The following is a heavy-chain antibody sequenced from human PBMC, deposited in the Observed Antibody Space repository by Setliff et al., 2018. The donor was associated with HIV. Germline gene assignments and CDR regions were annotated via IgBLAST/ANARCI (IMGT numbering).Heavy chain of an antibody. CDR2: INPNTGRT. V-gene: IGHV1-2*02. Sequence: ASVKVSCKASGYSFTGYFMHWVRRAPGQGLAWMGWINPNTGRTHYAPNFQGRVTMTRDTSITTAYMELSRLRSDDTAVYYCAKNYFDTSGWSAVDYWGQGSLVTVSS. CDR3: AKNYFDTSGWSAVDY. J-gene: IGHJ4*02. CDR1: GYSFTGYF. D-gene: IGHD3-22*01.